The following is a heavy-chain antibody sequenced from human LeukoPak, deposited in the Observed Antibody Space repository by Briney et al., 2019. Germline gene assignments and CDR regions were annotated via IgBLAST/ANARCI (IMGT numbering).Heavy chain of an antibody. J-gene: IGHJ5*02. D-gene: IGHD5-18*01. CDR1: GGSISSYY. CDR2: IYYSGST. CDR3: ARGGYSLPVDWFDP. Sequence: SEPLSLTCTVSGGSISSYYWSWIRQPPGKGLEWIGYIYYSGSTNYNPSLKSRVTISVDTSKNQFSLKLSSVTAADTAVYYCARGGYSLPVDWFDPWGQGTLVTVSS. V-gene: IGHV4-59*01.